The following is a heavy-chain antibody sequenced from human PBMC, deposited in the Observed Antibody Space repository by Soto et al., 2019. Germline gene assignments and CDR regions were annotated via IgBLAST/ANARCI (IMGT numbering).Heavy chain of an antibody. J-gene: IGHJ4*02. CDR3: ARTVVVGNLVD. CDR1: GFTFSSYG. Sequence: QVQLVESGGGVVQPGRSLRLSCAASGFTFSSYGMHWVRQAPGKGLEWVAVIWYDGSNKYYADSVKGRFTISRDNSKNTLYLQMNGLRAEDTAVYYCARTVVVGNLVDWGQGTLVTVSS. CDR2: IWYDGSNK. D-gene: IGHD2-15*01. V-gene: IGHV3-33*01.